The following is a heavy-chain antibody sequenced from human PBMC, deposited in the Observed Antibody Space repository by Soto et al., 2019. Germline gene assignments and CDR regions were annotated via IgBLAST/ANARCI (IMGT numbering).Heavy chain of an antibody. CDR1: GGSISSGGYS. Sequence: PSETLSLTCAVSGGSISSGGYSWSWIRQPPGKGLEWIGYIYHSGSTYYNPSLKSRVTISVDRSKNQFSLKLSSVTAADTAVYYRARGTHFDYWGQGTLVTVSS. CDR3: ARGTHFDY. J-gene: IGHJ4*02. V-gene: IGHV4-30-2*01. CDR2: IYHSGST.